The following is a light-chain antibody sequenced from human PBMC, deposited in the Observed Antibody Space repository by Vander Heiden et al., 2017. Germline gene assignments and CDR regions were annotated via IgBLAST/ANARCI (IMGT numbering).Light chain of an antibody. J-gene: IGKJ1*01. V-gene: IGKV1-27*01. CDR1: QGISNS. Sequence: DIQMTPSPSSLSASVGDRVSITCRASQGISNSLAWYQQKPGKVPKLLIYAASTLQSGVPSRFSGSGSGTDFTLTISSLQPEDVATYYCQKYNSAPWTFGQGTKVEIK. CDR3: QKYNSAPWT. CDR2: AAS.